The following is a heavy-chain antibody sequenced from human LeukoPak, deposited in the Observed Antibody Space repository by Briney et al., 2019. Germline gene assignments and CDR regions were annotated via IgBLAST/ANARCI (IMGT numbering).Heavy chain of an antibody. CDR3: ARALRNYSNYLFDY. CDR1: GGSISSYY. CDR2: TYYSGST. J-gene: IGHJ4*02. Sequence: PSETLSLTCTVSGGSISSYYWSWIRQPPGKGLEWIGYTYYSGSTNYNPSLKSRVTISVDTSKNQFSLKLSSVIAADTAVYYCARALRNYSNYLFDYWGQGTLVTVSS. V-gene: IGHV4-59*01. D-gene: IGHD4-11*01.